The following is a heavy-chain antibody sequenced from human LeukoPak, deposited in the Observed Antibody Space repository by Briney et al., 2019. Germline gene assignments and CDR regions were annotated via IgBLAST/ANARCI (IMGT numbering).Heavy chain of an antibody. Sequence: GGSLRLSCAASGFTFSSYWMSWVRQAPGKGLEWLVNINQYGSESYSVDSVKGRFTISRDNTKNSLYLQMSSLRAEDAAVCYCATYDFWSGFGLGNWGQGTLVTVSS. CDR2: INQYGSES. CDR1: GFTFSSYW. CDR3: ATYDFWSGFGLGN. J-gene: IGHJ4*02. V-gene: IGHV3-7*01. D-gene: IGHD3-3*01.